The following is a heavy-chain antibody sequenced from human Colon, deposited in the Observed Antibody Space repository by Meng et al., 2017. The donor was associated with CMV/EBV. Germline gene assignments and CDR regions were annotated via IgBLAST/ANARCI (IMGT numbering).Heavy chain of an antibody. J-gene: IGHJ4*01. Sequence: GESLKISCAASGFTFSVFAMHWVRQAPGKGLEWVSAISGGGTSTYYADSVTGRFTISRDNGKNSMYLQMNSLRDEDTSVYYCARVIKTFGVVERSNDYWGQGTLVTVSS. CDR1: GFTFSVFA. CDR2: ISGGGTST. CDR3: ARVIKTFGVVERSNDY. V-gene: IGHV3-23*01. D-gene: IGHD3-3*01.